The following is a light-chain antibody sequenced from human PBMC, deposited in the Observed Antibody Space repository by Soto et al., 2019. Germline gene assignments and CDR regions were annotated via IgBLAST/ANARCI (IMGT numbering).Light chain of an antibody. J-gene: IGKJ1*01. Sequence: EVVMTQSPATLSLSPGERATLCCRASQSVSSSYLAWYQQKPGQAPRLLIYGASSRATGIPDRFSGSGSGTDFTLTISRLEPEDFAVYYCQQYGSSPPTFGQGTKVDIK. CDR2: GAS. CDR3: QQYGSSPPT. V-gene: IGKV3-20*01. CDR1: QSVSSSY.